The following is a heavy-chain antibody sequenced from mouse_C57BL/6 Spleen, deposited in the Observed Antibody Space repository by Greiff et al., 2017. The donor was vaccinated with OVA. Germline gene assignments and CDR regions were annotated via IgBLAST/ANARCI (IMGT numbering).Heavy chain of an antibody. CDR1: GYTFTEYT. J-gene: IGHJ2*01. CDR2: FYPGSGSI. D-gene: IGHD3-2*02. CDR3: ARHEEASDSSGYDYFDY. V-gene: IGHV1-62-2*01. Sequence: QVQLQQSGAELVKPGASVKLSCKASGYTFTEYTIHWVKQRSGQGLEWIGWFYPGSGSIKYNEKFKDKATLTADKSSSTVYMELSRLTSEDSAVYFCARHEEASDSSGYDYFDYWGQGTTLTVSS.